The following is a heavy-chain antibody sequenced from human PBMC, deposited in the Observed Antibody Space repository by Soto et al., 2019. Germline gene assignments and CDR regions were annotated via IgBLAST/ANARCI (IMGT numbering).Heavy chain of an antibody. Sequence: PGGSLRLSCAASGFSFSTYGMHCVRQAPGKGLEWVAFISNDGSNKYYADSVKGRFTISRDNSKNTLYLQMNSLRAEDTAVYYCAREEVTLDYWGQGTLVTVSS. V-gene: IGHV3-30*03. CDR3: AREEVTLDY. J-gene: IGHJ4*02. CDR2: ISNDGSNK. CDR1: GFSFSTYG. D-gene: IGHD4-4*01.